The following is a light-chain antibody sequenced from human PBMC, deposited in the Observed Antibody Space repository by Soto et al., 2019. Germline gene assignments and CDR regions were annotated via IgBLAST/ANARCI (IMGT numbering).Light chain of an antibody. CDR2: FVS. V-gene: IGKV2-28*01. J-gene: IGKJ2*01. Sequence: DIVMTQSPLSLSVTPGEPASISCRSSQSLLHSNGYNYLDWYLQKPGQSPQLLIYFVSNRASGVPDRFSGSGSGTDFTLKISRVEAEDVGVYYCMQALQTPYTFGQGTKLEIK. CDR3: MQALQTPYT. CDR1: QSLLHSNGYNY.